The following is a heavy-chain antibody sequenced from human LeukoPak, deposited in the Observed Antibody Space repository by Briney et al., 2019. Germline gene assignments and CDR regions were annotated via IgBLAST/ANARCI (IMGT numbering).Heavy chain of an antibody. J-gene: IGHJ4*02. CDR2: INPNSGGT. CDR3: ARELNYDSSGYYFDY. D-gene: IGHD3-22*01. CDR1: GYTFTVYF. Sequence: GPSVKLPCKASGYTFTVYFMHWVRQAPGQGLGCMVWINPNSGGTNYTQKFQGGVTMTRDTSISTAYMELSRLRSDDTAVYYCARELNYDSSGYYFDYWGQGTLVTVSS. V-gene: IGHV1-2*02.